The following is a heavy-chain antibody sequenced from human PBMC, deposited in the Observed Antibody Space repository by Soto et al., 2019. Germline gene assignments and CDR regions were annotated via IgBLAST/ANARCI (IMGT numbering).Heavy chain of an antibody. CDR3: AAYNPSRLAAFDI. Sequence: GGSLRLSCEVSGFSFKTYWMSWFRQAPGKGLEWLANMNEDANTKYYVDSVKGRFTILGDSAGNSLFLKRASLRAEDTALFFCAAYNPSRLAAFDIWGGGTLVTVSS. CDR1: GFSFKTYW. CDR2: MNEDANTK. J-gene: IGHJ3*02. D-gene: IGHD1-20*01. V-gene: IGHV3-7*01.